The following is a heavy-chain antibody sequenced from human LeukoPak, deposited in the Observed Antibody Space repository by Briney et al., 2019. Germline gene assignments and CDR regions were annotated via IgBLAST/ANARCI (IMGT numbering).Heavy chain of an antibody. Sequence: GGSLRLSCAASGFTFSSYGMHWVRQAPGKGLEWVAVISYDGSNKYYANSVKGRFTISRDNSKNTLYLQMGSLRAEDMAVYYCARSSGKYYFDYWGQGTLVTVSS. J-gene: IGHJ4*02. CDR1: GFTFSSYG. D-gene: IGHD1-14*01. V-gene: IGHV3-30*03. CDR3: ARSSGKYYFDY. CDR2: ISYDGSNK.